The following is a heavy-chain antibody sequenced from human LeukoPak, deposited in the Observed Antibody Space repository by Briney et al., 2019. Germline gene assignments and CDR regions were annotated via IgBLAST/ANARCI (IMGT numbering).Heavy chain of an antibody. D-gene: IGHD4-23*01. J-gene: IGHJ4*02. CDR3: AREYGGNSENY. CDR1: GYTFTRYG. V-gene: IGHV1-18*01. CDR2: ISAYNGNT. Sequence: PGASVKVSCKASGYTFTRYGNSWVRQAPGQGLEWMRWISAYNGNTNYAQKLQGRVTMTTDTSTSTAYMELRSPRSDDTAVYYCAREYGGNSENYWGQGTLVTVSS.